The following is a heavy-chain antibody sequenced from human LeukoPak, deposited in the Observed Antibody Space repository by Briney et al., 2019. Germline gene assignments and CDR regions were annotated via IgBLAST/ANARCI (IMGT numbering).Heavy chain of an antibody. J-gene: IGHJ4*02. D-gene: IGHD3-16*01. CDR1: GFTFSSYG. V-gene: IGHV3-7*03. CDR3: ARDGFGTGSN. CDR2: IKQDGSEK. Sequence: GGSLRLSCAASGFTFSSYGMHWVRQAPGKGLEWVANIKQDGSEKNYVDSVKGRFIISRDNAKNSLYLQMSTLRADDTAVYYCARDGFGTGSNWGQGTLVTVSS.